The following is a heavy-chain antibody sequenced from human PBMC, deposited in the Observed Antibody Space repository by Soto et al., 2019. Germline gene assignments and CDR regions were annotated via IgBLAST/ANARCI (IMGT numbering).Heavy chain of an antibody. CDR2: ISYDGSNK. J-gene: IGHJ5*02. Sequence: QVQLVESGGGVVQPGRSLRLSCAASGFTFSSYAMHWVRQAPGKGLEWVAVISYDGSNKYYADSVKGRFTISRDNSKNTLYLQMNSLRAEDTAVYYCARDASSGWPRPLGFDPWGQGTLVTVSS. V-gene: IGHV3-30-3*01. CDR3: ARDASSGWPRPLGFDP. D-gene: IGHD6-19*01. CDR1: GFTFSSYA.